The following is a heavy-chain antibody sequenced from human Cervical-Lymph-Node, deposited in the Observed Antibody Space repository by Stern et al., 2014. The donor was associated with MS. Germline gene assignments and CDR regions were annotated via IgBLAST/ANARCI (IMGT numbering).Heavy chain of an antibody. V-gene: IGHV3-23*04. CDR2: ISGSGGSR. CDR1: GLTFNKYA. J-gene: IGHJ6*02. D-gene: IGHD3-22*01. Sequence: EVQLVESGGDLVQPGGSLRLSCAASGLTFNKYAMNWVRPAPGKGLEWVSTISGSGGSRYYADSVKGRFTISRDNSENTLYLQMHSLRAEDTAIYYCAKQYFDSSGYSYYYGMDVWGQGTTVTVSS. CDR3: AKQYFDSSGYSYYYGMDV.